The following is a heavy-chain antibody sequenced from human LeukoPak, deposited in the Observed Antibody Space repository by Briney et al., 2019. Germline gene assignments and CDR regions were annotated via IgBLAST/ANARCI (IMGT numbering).Heavy chain of an antibody. D-gene: IGHD2-21*02. Sequence: SETLSLTCAVYGGSFSGYYWSWIRQPPGKGLEWIGEINHSGSTNYNPSLKSRVTISVGTSKNQFSLKLSSVTAADTAVYYCARVLAVVTARFDYWGQGTLVTVSS. CDR2: INHSGST. V-gene: IGHV4-34*01. CDR1: GGSFSGYY. J-gene: IGHJ4*02. CDR3: ARVLAVVTARFDY.